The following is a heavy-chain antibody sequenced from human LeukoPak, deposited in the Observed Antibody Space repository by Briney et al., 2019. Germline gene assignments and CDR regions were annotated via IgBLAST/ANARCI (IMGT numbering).Heavy chain of an antibody. V-gene: IGHV3-30-3*02. CDR3: AKQSAGSAAWYSLHYDF. CDR1: GFVFRNNA. J-gene: IGHJ4*02. Sequence: GGSLRLSCTASGFVFRNNAMHWVRQAPGKGLEWVAVISYDGSNKYYADSVKGRFTISRDNSKDTLYLQMNGLRAEDTAVYFCAKQSAGSAAWYSLHYDFWGQGTLVTVSS. D-gene: IGHD6-13*01. CDR2: ISYDGSNK.